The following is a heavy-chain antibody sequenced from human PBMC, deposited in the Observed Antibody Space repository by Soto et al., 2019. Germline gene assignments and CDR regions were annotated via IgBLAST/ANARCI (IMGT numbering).Heavy chain of an antibody. D-gene: IGHD2-2*01. CDR3: ARDLTGYCSSTSCYASDV. CDR2: IKQDGSEK. CDR1: GFTFSSYW. Sequence: GALRLSCAASGFTFSSYWMSWVRQAPGKGLEWVANIKQDGSEKYYVDSVKGRFTISRDNAKNSLYLQMNSLRAEDTAVYYCARDLTGYCSSTSCYASDVWGKGTTVTVSS. J-gene: IGHJ6*04. V-gene: IGHV3-7*01.